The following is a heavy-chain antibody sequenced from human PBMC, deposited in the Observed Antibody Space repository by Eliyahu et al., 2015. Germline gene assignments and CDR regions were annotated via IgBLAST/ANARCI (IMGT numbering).Heavy chain of an antibody. CDR1: GXXFXSYA. CDR3: ASTTLGYSYGFEIYYYYGMDV. CDR2: IIPXXGTA. Sequence: QVQLVQSGAEVKKPGSXVKVSCKASGXXFXSYAISCGRQAPGQGREWMGGIIPXXGTANXAQKFQGRVTITADESTSTAYMELSSLRSEDTAVYYCASTTLGYSYGFEIYYYYGMDVWGQGTTVTVSS. J-gene: IGHJ6*02. V-gene: IGHV1-69*01. D-gene: IGHD5-18*01.